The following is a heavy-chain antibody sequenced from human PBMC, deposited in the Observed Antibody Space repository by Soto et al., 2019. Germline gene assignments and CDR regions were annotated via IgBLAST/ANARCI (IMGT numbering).Heavy chain of an antibody. Sequence: ASVKVSCKASGGTFSSYAISWVRQAPGQGLEWMGGISANNGNANYAQKFQGRVTMTTDTSTGTVYMELRSLRSDDTAVYYCARDRSQWLVQKQGSDYWGQGTLVTVSS. CDR2: ISANNGNA. CDR3: ARDRSQWLVQKQGSDY. V-gene: IGHV1-18*01. D-gene: IGHD6-19*01. J-gene: IGHJ4*02. CDR1: GGTFSSYA.